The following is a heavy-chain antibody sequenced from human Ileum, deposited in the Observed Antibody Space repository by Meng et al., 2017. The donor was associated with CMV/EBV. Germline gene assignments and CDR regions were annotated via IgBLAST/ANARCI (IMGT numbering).Heavy chain of an antibody. J-gene: IGHJ4*02. V-gene: IGHV4-4*07. CDR3: ARNYGSGNWNFFHY. CDR2: IYTSGTT. D-gene: IGHD3-10*01. Sequence: QLQLQEPGPGLVKTSEPLSLTCYVSGGSISNYYWSWIRQPAGKGLEWIAHIYTSGTTNYNPSLKSRVTMSVDTSRNQFSLKLTSVPAADTAVYYCARNYGSGNWNFFHYWGQGTLVTVSS. CDR1: GGSISNYY.